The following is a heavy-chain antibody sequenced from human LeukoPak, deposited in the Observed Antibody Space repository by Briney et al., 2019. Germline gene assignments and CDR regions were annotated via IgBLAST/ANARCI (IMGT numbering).Heavy chain of an antibody. Sequence: SETLSLTCAVYGGSFSGYNWSWIRQPPGKGLEWIGEINHSGGTNYNPSLKSRVTILVDTSKNQFSLKLSSVTAADTAVYYCARRTGTDPVGAAERGPDYYYYYAMDVWGKGTTVTVSS. CDR1: GGSFSGYN. CDR3: ARRTGTDPVGAAERGPDYYYYYAMDV. V-gene: IGHV4-34*01. D-gene: IGHD3/OR15-3a*01. CDR2: INHSGGT. J-gene: IGHJ6*04.